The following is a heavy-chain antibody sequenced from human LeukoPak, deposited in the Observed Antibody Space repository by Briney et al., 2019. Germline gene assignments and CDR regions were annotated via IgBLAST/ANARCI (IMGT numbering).Heavy chain of an antibody. V-gene: IGHV4-39*01. CDR2: IYYSGST. CDR3: ATHPPRYCSSTSCYVDY. J-gene: IGHJ4*02. Sequence: PSETLSLTCTVSGGSISSSSYYWGWIRQPPGKGLEWIGSIYYSGSTYYNPSLKSRVTISVDTSKNQFSLKLSSVTAADTAVHYCATHPPRYCSSTSCYVDYWGQGTLVTVSS. CDR1: GGSISSSSYY. D-gene: IGHD2-2*01.